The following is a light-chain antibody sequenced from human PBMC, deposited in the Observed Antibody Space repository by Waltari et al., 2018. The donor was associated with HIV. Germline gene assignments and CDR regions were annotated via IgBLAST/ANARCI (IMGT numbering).Light chain of an antibody. CDR3: QSYDMSQSGSLV. Sequence: QSVLTQPPSVSGAPGQRVTIACTGTRSNIGAGFDVHWYQQIPGNAPKLLIYDNHIRPSGVPDRFSGSKSGTSASLAITGLQSEDEADYYCQSYDMSQSGSLVFAGGTKLTVL. CDR2: DNH. J-gene: IGLJ2*01. CDR1: RSNIGAGFD. V-gene: IGLV1-40*01.